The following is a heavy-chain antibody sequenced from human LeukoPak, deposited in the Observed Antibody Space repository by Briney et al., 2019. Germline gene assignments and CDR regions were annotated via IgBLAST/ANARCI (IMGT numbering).Heavy chain of an antibody. V-gene: IGHV3-23*01. CDR1: GFTFSSYG. D-gene: IGHD3-10*01. CDR3: AKNEAVLLWFGEWYYFDY. Sequence: GGTLRLSCAASGFTFSSYGMSWVRQAPGKGLEWVSAISGSGGSTYYADSVKGRFTISRDNSKNTLYLQMNSLRAEDTAVYYCAKNEAVLLWFGEWYYFDYWGQGTPVTVSS. J-gene: IGHJ4*02. CDR2: ISGSGGST.